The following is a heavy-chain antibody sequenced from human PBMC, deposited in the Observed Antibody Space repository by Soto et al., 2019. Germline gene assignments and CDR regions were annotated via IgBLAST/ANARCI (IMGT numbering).Heavy chain of an antibody. CDR1: GGSISIGDYY. J-gene: IGHJ6*02. CDR2: IYYSENN. CDR3: ARLNGYCVSNNCHGYYGMDV. D-gene: IGHD2-2*03. V-gene: IGHV4-39*01. Sequence: SETLSLTFTVSGGSISIGDYYWSLIRQSPXKXXEWIGNIYYSENNYYNKSLMSRVTIYVDKSKNEFSLRLSSVTAEETAVYYCARLNGYCVSNNCHGYYGMDVWGQGTTVTVSS.